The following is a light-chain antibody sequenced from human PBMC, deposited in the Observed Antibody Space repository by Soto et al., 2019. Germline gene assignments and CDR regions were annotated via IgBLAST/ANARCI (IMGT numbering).Light chain of an antibody. CDR3: SSYAGSNNHVV. Sequence: QSALTQPPSASGSPGQSVTISCTGTSSDVGTYNYVSWYQQHPGIAPKVMIYEVTKRPSGVPDRFSGSKSGNTASLTISGLQAEDEADYYCSSYAGSNNHVVFGGGTKLTVL. CDR1: SSDVGTYNY. V-gene: IGLV2-8*01. J-gene: IGLJ2*01. CDR2: EVT.